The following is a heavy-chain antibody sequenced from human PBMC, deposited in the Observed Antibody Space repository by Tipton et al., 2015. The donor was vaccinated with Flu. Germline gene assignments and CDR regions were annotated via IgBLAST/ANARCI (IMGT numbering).Heavy chain of an antibody. Sequence: TLSLTCTVSGASISSESYYWGWIRQPPGKGLEWIGNIYHSGSTNYNPSLKSRVAISLDKSKNQFSLNLSSVTAADTAVYYCARQDHGLDVWGQGTTVSVS. CDR3: ARQDHGLDV. J-gene: IGHJ6*02. D-gene: IGHD2-8*01. V-gene: IGHV4-39*07. CDR2: IYHSGST. CDR1: GASISSESYY.